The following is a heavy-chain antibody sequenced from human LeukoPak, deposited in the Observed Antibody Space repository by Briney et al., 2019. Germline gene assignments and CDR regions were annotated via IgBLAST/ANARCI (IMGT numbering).Heavy chain of an antibody. J-gene: IGHJ4*02. V-gene: IGHV1-2*06. CDR1: GYTYTGYY. Sequence: APVKVSCKASGYTYTGYYMHWVRQAPGQGLEWMGRINPNSRGTNYAQKFQGRVTMTRDTSISTAYMELSRLRSDDTAVYYCAKTSGYYVDYWGQGTLVTVSS. CDR3: AKTSGYYVDY. CDR2: INPNSRGT. D-gene: IGHD3-22*01.